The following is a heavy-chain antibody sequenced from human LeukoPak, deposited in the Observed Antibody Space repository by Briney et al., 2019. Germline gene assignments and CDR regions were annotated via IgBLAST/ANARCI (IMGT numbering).Heavy chain of an antibody. Sequence: SETLSLTCAVYVGSFSGYYWRWIRQPPGKGLEWIGEINHSGSTNYNPSLKSRVTISVDTSKNQFSMKLSSVTAADTAVYYCASRPHIAAAGTNWFDPWGQGTLVTVSS. J-gene: IGHJ5*02. V-gene: IGHV4-34*01. D-gene: IGHD6-13*01. CDR1: VGSFSGYY. CDR3: ASRPHIAAAGTNWFDP. CDR2: INHSGST.